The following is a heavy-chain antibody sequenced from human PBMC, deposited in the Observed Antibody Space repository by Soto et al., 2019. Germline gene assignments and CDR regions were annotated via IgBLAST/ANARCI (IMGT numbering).Heavy chain of an antibody. Sequence: ASGKVSCRASGYTFTSYGSSWARQAPGQGLAWMGWVSTYNGDTHYPQNFQGRVIMTTDTSTNTAYMELKSLRSDDTAIYFCARDRTVYDISTELDFWGQGTLVTVSS. CDR2: VSTYNGDT. J-gene: IGHJ4*02. V-gene: IGHV1-18*01. CDR3: ARDRTVYDISTELDF. D-gene: IGHD3-9*01. CDR1: GYTFTSYG.